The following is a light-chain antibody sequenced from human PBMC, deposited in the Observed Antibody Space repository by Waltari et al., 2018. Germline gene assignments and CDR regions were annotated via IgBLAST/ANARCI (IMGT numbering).Light chain of an antibody. J-gene: IGKJ1*01. CDR3: QQYNNRPPWT. Sequence: ETVMTQSPATLSESPGETATLSCRASQTISSNLAWYQQKPSQAPRLLIHGAATSAIGIPDRFSGSGSGTQFTLTISILQSEDFAVYYCQQYNNRPPWTFGQGTKVEIK. V-gene: IGKV3-15*01. CDR2: GAA. CDR1: QTISSN.